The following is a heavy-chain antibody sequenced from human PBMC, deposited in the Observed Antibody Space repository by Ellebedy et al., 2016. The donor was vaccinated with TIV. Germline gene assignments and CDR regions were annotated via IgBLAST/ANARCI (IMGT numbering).Heavy chain of an antibody. CDR3: ARGKRGDYYDSSGYHDAFDI. CDR2: IIPIFGTA. D-gene: IGHD3-22*01. CDR1: GGTFSSYA. Sequence: SVKVSCXASGGTFSSYAISWARQAPGQGLEWMGGIIPIFGTANYAQKFQGRVTITADKSTSTAYMELSSLRSEDTAVYYCARGKRGDYYDSSGYHDAFDIWGQGTMVTVSS. V-gene: IGHV1-69*06. J-gene: IGHJ3*02.